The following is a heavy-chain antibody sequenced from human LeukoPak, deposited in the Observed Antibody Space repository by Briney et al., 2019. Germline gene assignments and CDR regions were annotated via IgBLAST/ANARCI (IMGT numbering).Heavy chain of an antibody. CDR1: GFTFSSYA. Sequence: PGRSLRLSCAASGFTFSSYAMHWVRQAPGKGLEWVAVISYDGSNKYYADSVKGRFTISRDNSKNTLYLQMNSLRAEGTAVYYCARDRDYRPSFFDYWGQGTLVTVSS. V-gene: IGHV3-30-3*01. D-gene: IGHD4-11*01. CDR2: ISYDGSNK. J-gene: IGHJ4*02. CDR3: ARDRDYRPSFFDY.